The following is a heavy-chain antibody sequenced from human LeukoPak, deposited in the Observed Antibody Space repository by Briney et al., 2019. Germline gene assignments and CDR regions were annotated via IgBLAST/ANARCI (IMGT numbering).Heavy chain of an antibody. CDR2: ISAYNGNT. Sequence: ASVKVSCKASGYTFTSYGISWVRQAPGQGLEWMGWISAYNGNTNYAQKLQGRVTMTTDTSTSTAYMELRSLRPDDTAVYHCARERGPSQYFPFDYWGQGTLVTVSS. V-gene: IGHV1-18*04. CDR3: ARERGPSQYFPFDY. CDR1: GYTFTSYG. D-gene: IGHD2/OR15-2a*01. J-gene: IGHJ4*02.